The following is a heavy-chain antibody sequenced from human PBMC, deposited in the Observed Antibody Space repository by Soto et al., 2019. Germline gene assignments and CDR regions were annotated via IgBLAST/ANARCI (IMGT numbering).Heavy chain of an antibody. CDR2: INPSGGNT. Sequence: QVQLVQSGAEVKKPGASVKVSCKASGYTFTSYYLHWVRQAPGQGLEWMGIINPSGGNTGYAQRFQGRVTMTRDTSTSTVYMELSSLRSEDTAVYYCARDRALIVAMTRGEFDYWGQGTLVTVSS. D-gene: IGHD5-12*01. J-gene: IGHJ4*02. CDR3: ARDRALIVAMTRGEFDY. CDR1: GYTFTSYY. V-gene: IGHV1-46*01.